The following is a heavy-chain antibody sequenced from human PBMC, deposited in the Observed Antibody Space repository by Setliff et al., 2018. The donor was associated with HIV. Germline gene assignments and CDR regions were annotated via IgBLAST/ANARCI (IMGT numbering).Heavy chain of an antibody. Sequence: PSETLSLTCAVYGGSFSDYYWSWIRQSPGRGLEWIGEINHGGSTIYNPSLKSRVTISLDTSKNQFSLKLTSVTAADTAVYYCASSLNGDSEPWYFDLWGRGTLVTVSS. CDR2: INHGGST. CDR1: GGSFSDYY. V-gene: IGHV4-34*01. J-gene: IGHJ2*01. D-gene: IGHD4-17*01. CDR3: ASSLNGDSEPWYFDL.